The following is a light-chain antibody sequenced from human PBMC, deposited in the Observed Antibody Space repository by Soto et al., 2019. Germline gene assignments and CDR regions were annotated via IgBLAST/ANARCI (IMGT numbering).Light chain of an antibody. CDR3: QQYRGWPRT. J-gene: IGKJ1*01. CDR1: QSVDIN. V-gene: IGKV3-15*01. Sequence: EIVLTQSPATLSVSPGERVTLSCRASQSVDINLAWYQQKPGLAPRLLIYGASTRATDMSGTFSGRGSGTEFTLTINNLRPEDFAVYYCQQYRGWPRTFGQGTKVEIK. CDR2: GAS.